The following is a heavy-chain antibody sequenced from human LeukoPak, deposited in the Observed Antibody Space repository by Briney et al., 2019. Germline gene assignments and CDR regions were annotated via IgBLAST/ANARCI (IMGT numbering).Heavy chain of an antibody. Sequence: GGSLRLSCAASGFTFSSYGMHWVRQAPGKGLEWVAVISFDGRNKYFADSVKGRFTISRDNSKNTLYLQMNSLRAEDTAMYYCVRSDWFDNWGQGTLVTVSS. CDR1: GFTFSSYG. V-gene: IGHV3-30*03. J-gene: IGHJ5*02. CDR3: VRSDWFDN. CDR2: ISFDGRNK.